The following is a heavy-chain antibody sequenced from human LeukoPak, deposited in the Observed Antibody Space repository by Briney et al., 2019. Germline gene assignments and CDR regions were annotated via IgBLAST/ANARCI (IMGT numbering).Heavy chain of an antibody. V-gene: IGHV3-21*01. CDR1: GFTFSSYV. Sequence: PGGSLRLSCAASGFTFSSYVMSWVRQAPGKGLEWVSSISSSSSYIYYADSVKGRFTISRDNAKNSLYLQMNGLRAEDTAVYYCARAGKLAAAASLGYFDLWGRGTLVTVSS. D-gene: IGHD6-13*01. J-gene: IGHJ2*01. CDR2: ISSSSSYI. CDR3: ARAGKLAAAASLGYFDL.